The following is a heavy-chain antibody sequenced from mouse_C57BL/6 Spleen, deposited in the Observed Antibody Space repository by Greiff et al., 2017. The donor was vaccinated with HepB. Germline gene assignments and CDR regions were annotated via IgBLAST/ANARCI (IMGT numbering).Heavy chain of an antibody. V-gene: IGHV1-52*01. CDR1: GYTFTSYW. Sequence: QVQLKQPGAELVRPGSSVKLSCKASGYTFTSYWMHWVKQRPIQGLEWIGNIDPSDSETHYNQKFKDKATLTVDKSSSTAYMQLSSLTSEDSAVYYCTGGGYDWFAYWGQGTLVTVSA. J-gene: IGHJ3*01. CDR3: TGGGYDWFAY. CDR2: IDPSDSET. D-gene: IGHD2-2*01.